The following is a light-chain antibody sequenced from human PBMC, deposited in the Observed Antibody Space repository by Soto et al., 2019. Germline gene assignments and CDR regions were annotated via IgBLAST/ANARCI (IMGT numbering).Light chain of an antibody. V-gene: IGLV2-14*01. CDR3: SSFTSRSTFNYV. Sequence: QSALTQPASVSGSPGQSITISCTGTSSDVGAYNYVSWYQQYLGTAPKVMIYEVSSRPSGVSHRFSGSKSGNTASLTISGLQPEDEADYYCSSFTSRSTFNYVFGTGTKLTVL. J-gene: IGLJ1*01. CDR2: EVS. CDR1: SSDVGAYNY.